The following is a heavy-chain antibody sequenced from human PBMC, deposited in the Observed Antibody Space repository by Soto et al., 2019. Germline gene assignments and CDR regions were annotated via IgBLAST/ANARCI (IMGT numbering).Heavy chain of an antibody. J-gene: IGHJ6*02. CDR1: GGAISSSSW. CDR2: IYHSGST. D-gene: IGHD6-13*01. Sequence: SGTLSLTCAVSGGAISSSSWWSWVRQPPGKGLEWIGEIYHSGSTNYNPSLKSRVTISVDKSKNQSSLKLSSVTAADTAVYYCARVSAAGGYYYHGMDVWGQGTTVTVSS. CDR3: ARVSAAGGYYYHGMDV. V-gene: IGHV4-4*02.